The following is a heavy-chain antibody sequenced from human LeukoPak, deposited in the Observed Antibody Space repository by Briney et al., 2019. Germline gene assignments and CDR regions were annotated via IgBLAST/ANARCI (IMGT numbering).Heavy chain of an antibody. CDR1: GYTFTSYY. CDR2: INPSGGST. J-gene: IGHJ3*02. Sequence: ASVKVSCKASGYTFTSYYMHWVRQAPGQGLEWMGIINPSGGSTSYAQKFQGRVTMTRDTSTSTVYMELSSLRAEDTAVYYCARETPGYYDSSGLDIWGQGTMVTVSS. CDR3: ARETPGYYDSSGLDI. D-gene: IGHD3-22*01. V-gene: IGHV1-46*01.